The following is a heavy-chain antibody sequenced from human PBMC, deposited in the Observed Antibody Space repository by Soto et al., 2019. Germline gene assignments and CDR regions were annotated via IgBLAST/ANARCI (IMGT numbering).Heavy chain of an antibody. Sequence: GASVKVSCKASGGTFSSYAISWVRQAPGQGLEWMGGIIPIFGTANYAQKFRGRVTITADESTSTAYMELSSLRSEDTAVYYCARGGAMALQKDMDVWGQGTTVTVSS. V-gene: IGHV1-69*13. D-gene: IGHD2-2*01. CDR2: IIPIFGTA. CDR3: ARGGAMALQKDMDV. J-gene: IGHJ6*02. CDR1: GGTFSSYA.